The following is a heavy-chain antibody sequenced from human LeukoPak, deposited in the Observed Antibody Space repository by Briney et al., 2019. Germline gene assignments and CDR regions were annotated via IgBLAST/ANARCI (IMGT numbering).Heavy chain of an antibody. D-gene: IGHD6-19*01. CDR2: ISWDGSST. Sequence: GGSLRLSCAASGFTFDDYTMHWVRQAPGKGLEWVSLISWDGSSTYYADSVKGRFTISRDNSKNSLYLQMNSLRTEDTALYYCAKGPTGYSSGWYGDYFDYWGQGTLVTVSS. J-gene: IGHJ4*02. CDR3: AKGPTGYSSGWYGDYFDY. CDR1: GFTFDDYT. V-gene: IGHV3-43*01.